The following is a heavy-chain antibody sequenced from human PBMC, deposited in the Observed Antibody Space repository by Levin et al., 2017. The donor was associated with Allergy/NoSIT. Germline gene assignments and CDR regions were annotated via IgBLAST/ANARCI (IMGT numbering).Heavy chain of an antibody. D-gene: IGHD4-17*01. CDR2: IHYSGSA. V-gene: IGHV4-61*01. Sequence: SQTLSLTCTVSVGSVSSCSYYWSWIRQPPGKGLEYIGYIHYSGSANSNPSLKSRVTLSVVMSKNQVSLRLSSVGAADTAVYYCARMIDGDYENWGQGTLVTVSA. CDR1: VGSVSSCSYY. J-gene: IGHJ4*02. CDR3: ARMIDGDYEN.